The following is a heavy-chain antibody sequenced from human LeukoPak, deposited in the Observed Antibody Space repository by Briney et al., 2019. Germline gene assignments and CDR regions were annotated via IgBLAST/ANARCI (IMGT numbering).Heavy chain of an antibody. CDR1: GYTFTSYG. CDR2: ISAYDGHT. J-gene: IGHJ3*02. Sequence: GASVKVSCKASGYTFTSYGISWVRQAPGQGLEWMGWISAYDGHTNYAQKFQGRVTMTTDTSTSTAYMELRSLRSDDTAVYYCARVRGYDYGYDAFDIWGQGTMVIVSS. V-gene: IGHV1-18*01. D-gene: IGHD5-18*01. CDR3: ARVRGYDYGYDAFDI.